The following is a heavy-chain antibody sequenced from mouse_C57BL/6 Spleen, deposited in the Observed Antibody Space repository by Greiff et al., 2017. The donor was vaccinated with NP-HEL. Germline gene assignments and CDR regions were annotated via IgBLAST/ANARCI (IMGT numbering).Heavy chain of an antibody. D-gene: IGHD1-1*01. V-gene: IGHV1-81*01. CDR2: IYPRSGNT. CDR1: GYPFKSYG. J-gene: IGHJ2*01. CDR3: ARRISTGIATNFDY. Sequence: VQLQQSGAELARPGASVKLSCKASGYPFKSYGISWVKQRTGQGLEWIGEIYPRSGNTYYNEKFKGKATLTADKSSSKAYMELRSLTSEDSAVYFCARRISTGIATNFDYWGQGTTLTVSS.